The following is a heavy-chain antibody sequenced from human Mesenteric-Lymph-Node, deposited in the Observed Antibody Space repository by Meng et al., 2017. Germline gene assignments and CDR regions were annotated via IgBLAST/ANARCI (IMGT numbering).Heavy chain of an antibody. CDR2: IYQSGST. Sequence: SETLSLTCTVSGGSISSNTYYWGWIRQPPGEGLEWIGSIYQSGSTDYNPSLKSRATISIDTSKNQFSLKLSSVTAADTAVYYCARESVGELEDTFDIWGQGTMVTVSS. V-gene: IGHV4-39*02. J-gene: IGHJ3*02. CDR3: ARESVGELEDTFDI. CDR1: GGSISSNTYY. D-gene: IGHD1-1*01.